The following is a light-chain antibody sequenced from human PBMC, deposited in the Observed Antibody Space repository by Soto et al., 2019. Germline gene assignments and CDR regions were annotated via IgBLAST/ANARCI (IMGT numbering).Light chain of an antibody. Sequence: DIQMTQSPSSLSASVGDRVTITCRASQTISSYLNWYQQKPGKAPKLLIYAASILQNGVPSRFSGSGSGTDFTLTISSLQPEDFASYYCQQSHSIPYTLVQGTKLEIK. J-gene: IGKJ2*01. CDR3: QQSHSIPYT. CDR1: QTISSY. V-gene: IGKV1-39*01. CDR2: AAS.